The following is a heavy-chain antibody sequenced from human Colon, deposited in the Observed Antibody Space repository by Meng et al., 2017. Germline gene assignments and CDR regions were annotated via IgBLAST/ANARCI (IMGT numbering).Heavy chain of an antibody. V-gene: IGHV6-1*01. D-gene: IGHD3-16*02. CDR2: TYYRAKWNH. J-gene: IGHJ4*02. CDR1: GDSVSSKTAV. CDR3: TRGLEFYRFEY. Sequence: QPQVPQSGPVLVKPSPSLSLTCALSGDSVSSKTAVCNWIRQSPSRGLEWLGRTYYRAKWNHDYAESLRGRITINPDTSNNQISLQLNSVTPEDTAVYYCTRGLEFYRFEYWGQGTLVTVSS.